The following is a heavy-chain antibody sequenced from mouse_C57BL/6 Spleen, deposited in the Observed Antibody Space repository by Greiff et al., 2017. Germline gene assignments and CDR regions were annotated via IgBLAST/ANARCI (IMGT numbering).Heavy chain of an antibody. CDR1: GYAFSSYW. J-gene: IGHJ4*01. V-gene: IGHV1-80*01. Sequence: QVQLQQSGAELVKPGASVKLSCKASGYAFSSYWMHWVKQRPGKGLEWIGQIYPGDGDTTYNGKFRGKATLTADKSSSTAYMQLSSLTSEDSAVYFCARAGIYDDSINDWGQGTSVTVSS. CDR2: IYPGDGDT. D-gene: IGHD2-4*01. CDR3: ARAGIYDDSIND.